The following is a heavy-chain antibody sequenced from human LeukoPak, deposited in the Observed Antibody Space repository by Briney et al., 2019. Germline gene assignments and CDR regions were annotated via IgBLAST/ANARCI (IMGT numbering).Heavy chain of an antibody. V-gene: IGHV3-23*01. Sequence: GGSLRLSCEASGFTVSSHARAWVRQAPGEGLEWVSGVSSSGAYKYHPDSVKGRFTISRDNSKNTVDLQMNSLRAEDTAVYYCAKSGDSSGHFGGDAFDIWGQGTMVTVSS. CDR2: VSSSGAYK. CDR1: GFTVSSHA. CDR3: AKSGDSSGHFGGDAFDI. J-gene: IGHJ3*02. D-gene: IGHD3-22*01.